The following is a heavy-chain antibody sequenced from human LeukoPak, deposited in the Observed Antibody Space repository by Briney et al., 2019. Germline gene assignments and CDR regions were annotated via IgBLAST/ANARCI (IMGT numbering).Heavy chain of an antibody. V-gene: IGHV4-30-4*01. Sequence: PSETLSLTCTVSGGSISSGDYYWSWIRQPPGKGLEWIGYIYYSGSTYYNPSLKSRVTISVDTSKNQFSLKLSSVTAADTAVYYCARDRPSYPGPYYFGYWGQGTLVTVSS. CDR2: IYYSGST. CDR1: GGSISSGDYY. J-gene: IGHJ4*02. D-gene: IGHD1-26*01. CDR3: ARDRPSYPGPYYFGY.